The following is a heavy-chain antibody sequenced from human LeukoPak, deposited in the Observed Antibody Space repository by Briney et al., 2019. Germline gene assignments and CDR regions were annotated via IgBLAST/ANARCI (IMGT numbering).Heavy chain of an antibody. D-gene: IGHD6-6*01. Sequence: SETLSLTCTVSGGSISSYYWSWIRQPPGKGLEWIGYIYYSGSTNYNPSLKSRVTISVDTSKNQFSLKLSSVTAADTAVYYCARSRSSPQKDAFDIWGQGTMVTVSS. CDR2: IYYSGST. CDR1: GGSISSYY. CDR3: ARSRSSPQKDAFDI. V-gene: IGHV4-59*01. J-gene: IGHJ3*02.